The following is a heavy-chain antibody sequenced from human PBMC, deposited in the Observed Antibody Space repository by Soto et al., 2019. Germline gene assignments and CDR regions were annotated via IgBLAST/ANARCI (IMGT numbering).Heavy chain of an antibody. CDR1: GGSIRSYY. V-gene: IGHV4-59*08. Sequence: SETLSLTCTVSGGSIRSYYWSWIRQPPVRGLEWIGYIYYSGSTNYNPSLKSRVTISVDTSKNQFSLKLSSVTAADTAVYYCARRYGYSFDYWGQGTLVTVSS. J-gene: IGHJ4*02. CDR3: ARRYGYSFDY. D-gene: IGHD1-1*01. CDR2: IYYSGST.